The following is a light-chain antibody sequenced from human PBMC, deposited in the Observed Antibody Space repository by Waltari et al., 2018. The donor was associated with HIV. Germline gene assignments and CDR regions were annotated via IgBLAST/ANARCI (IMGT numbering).Light chain of an antibody. CDR2: DAS. V-gene: IGKV3-11*01. CDR1: QSVSSY. CDR3: QQRSNGDRGT. J-gene: IGKJ4*01. Sequence: EIVLTQSPATLSLSPGERATLSCRASQSVSSYLAWYQQKPGQAPRLLIYDASNRATGIPARFSGSGSGTDFTLTISSLEPEDFAVYYCQQRSNGDRGTFGGGTKVEIK.